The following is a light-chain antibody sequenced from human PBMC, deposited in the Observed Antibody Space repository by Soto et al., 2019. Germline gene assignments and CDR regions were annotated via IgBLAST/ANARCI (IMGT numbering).Light chain of an antibody. CDR1: QSVSSRY. V-gene: IGKV3-20*01. CDR2: GAS. J-gene: IGKJ3*01. CDR3: QQYSSSPIFT. Sequence: EIVLTQSPGTLSLSPGERATLSCRASQSVSSRYLAWYQQKPGQAPRLLIYGASSRVTGSPDRFNGSGSGTDLSLTISRLEPEDFAVYYCQQYSSSPIFTFGPGTKVHI.